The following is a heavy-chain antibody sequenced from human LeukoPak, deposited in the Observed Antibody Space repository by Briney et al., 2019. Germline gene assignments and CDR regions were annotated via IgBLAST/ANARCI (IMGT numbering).Heavy chain of an antibody. V-gene: IGHV3-49*04. CDR2: TRSKTCGRK. CDR1: GFTFGDNG. D-gene: IGHD3-22*01. Sequence: GGSLRLSCSASGFTFGDNGINWVRQAPGKGLEWVGFTRSKTCGRKEYGASVRSRTIISREASTRIDYLEMDSLKTEDTAVYYCNRWHISGVSYSNVWGPGTLVTVSS. CDR3: NRWHISGVSYSNV. J-gene: IGHJ4*02.